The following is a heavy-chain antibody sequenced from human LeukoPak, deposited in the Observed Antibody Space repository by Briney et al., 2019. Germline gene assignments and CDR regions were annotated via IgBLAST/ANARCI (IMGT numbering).Heavy chain of an antibody. CDR1: GFTFSDYY. V-gene: IGHV3-11*04. D-gene: IGHD2-21*01. CDR2: ISKSGNNL. J-gene: IGHJ5*02. Sequence: GGSLRLSCAASGFTFSDYYMSWIRQAPGKGLEWVSCISKSGNNLHYADSVKGRFTISRDNAKNSLYLQMNSLRVEDTAVYYCARDFAQNWFDTWGQGTLVTVS. CDR3: ARDFAQNWFDT.